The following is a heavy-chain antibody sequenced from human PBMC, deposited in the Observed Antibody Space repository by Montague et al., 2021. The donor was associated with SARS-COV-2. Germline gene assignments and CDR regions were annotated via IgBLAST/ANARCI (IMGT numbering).Heavy chain of an antibody. Sequence: IDYSGITYYNPSLKSRVTISVDTSTNQFSLKLSSVTSAAPAVYYCARDLWVWLSVEGSVDSLGQGSRVTVSS. CDR3: ARDLWVWLSVEGSVDS. J-gene: IGHJ4*02. D-gene: IGHD5-12*01. V-gene: IGHV4-39*07. CDR2: IDYSGIT.